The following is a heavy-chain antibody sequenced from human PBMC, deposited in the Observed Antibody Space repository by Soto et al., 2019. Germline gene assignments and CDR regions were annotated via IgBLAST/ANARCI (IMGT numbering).Heavy chain of an antibody. CDR1: GYTFTSYA. D-gene: IGHD5-12*01. CDR2: INAGNGNT. V-gene: IGHV1-3*01. CDR3: ARDDWRLRLPGGY. J-gene: IGHJ4*02. Sequence: QVQLVQSGAEVKKPGASVQVSCKASGYTFTSYAMHWVRQAPGQRLEWMGWINAGNGNTKYSQKFQGRVTITRDTSASTAYMELSSLRSEDTAVYYCARDDWRLRLPGGYWGQGTLGTVSS.